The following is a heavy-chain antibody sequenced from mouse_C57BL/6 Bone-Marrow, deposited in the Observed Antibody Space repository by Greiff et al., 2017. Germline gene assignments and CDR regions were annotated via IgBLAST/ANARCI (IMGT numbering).Heavy chain of an antibody. D-gene: IGHD1-1*01. CDR2: IYIGNGYT. V-gene: IGHV1-58*01. CDR3: ASDYYGSSYWYFDV. CDR1: GYTFPSYG. Sequence: VQLPQSGAELVRPGSSVKMSCKTSGYTFPSYGLNWVKQRPGQGLEWIGYIYIGNGYTEYNEKFKGKATLTSDTSSSTAYMKLSSLTSEDSASYCGASDYYGSSYWYFDVWGTGTTVTVSS. J-gene: IGHJ1*03.